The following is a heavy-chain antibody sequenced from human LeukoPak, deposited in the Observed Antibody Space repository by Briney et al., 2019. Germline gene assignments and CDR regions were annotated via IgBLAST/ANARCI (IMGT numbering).Heavy chain of an antibody. D-gene: IGHD6-25*01. Sequence: GGSLRLSCAASGFTFSNYGIHWVRQAPGKGLEWVAFIRHDGSNQFYADSVKGRFTISRDNSKNTLFLQMNSLRAEDTAIYYCAKDRSSVDYFDYWGQGTLVTVSS. J-gene: IGHJ4*02. CDR1: GFTFSNYG. V-gene: IGHV3-30*02. CDR3: AKDRSSVDYFDY. CDR2: IRHDGSNQ.